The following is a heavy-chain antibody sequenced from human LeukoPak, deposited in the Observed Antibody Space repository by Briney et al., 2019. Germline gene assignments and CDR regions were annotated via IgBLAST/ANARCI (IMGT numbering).Heavy chain of an antibody. CDR3: ARQLKYSSSWYRPGYFDY. CDR2: IYYSGSA. J-gene: IGHJ4*02. D-gene: IGHD6-13*01. Sequence: SETLSLTCTVSGGSISSSSYYCGWIRQPPGKGLEWIGSIYYSGSAYYNSSLNSRFTISVDTSENQFSLKLSSVTAADTAVYYCARQLKYSSSWYRPGYFDYWGQGTLVTVSS. CDR1: GGSISSSSYY. V-gene: IGHV4-39*01.